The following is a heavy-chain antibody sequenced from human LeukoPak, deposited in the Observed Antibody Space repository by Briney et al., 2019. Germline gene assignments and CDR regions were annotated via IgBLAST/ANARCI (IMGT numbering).Heavy chain of an antibody. CDR2: ISGSGDTT. D-gene: IGHD3-22*01. J-gene: IGHJ4*02. V-gene: IGHV3-23*01. CDR3: AKRSSDYYGSSGYYFDF. CDR1: GFTFSSYA. Sequence: PGGSLRLSCAASGFTFSSYAMSWVRQAPGKGLECVSAISGSGDTTFYADSVKGRFTISRDNSKNTLYLQMNTLRAEDTAVYYCAKRSSDYYGSSGYYFDFWGQGTLVTVSS.